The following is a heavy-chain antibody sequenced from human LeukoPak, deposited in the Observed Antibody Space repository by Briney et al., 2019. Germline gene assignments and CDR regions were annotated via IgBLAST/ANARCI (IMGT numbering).Heavy chain of an antibody. CDR1: GGSISSSSYY. J-gene: IGHJ4*02. CDR3: ARIKSIVVPRLYYFDY. CDR2: IYYSGST. Sequence: PSETLSLTCTVSGGSISSSSYYWGWIRQPPGKGLEWIGSIYYSGSTYYNPSLKSRVTISVDTSKNQFSLKLSSVTAADTAVYYCARIKSIVVPRLYYFDYWGQGTLVTVSA. V-gene: IGHV4-39*01. D-gene: IGHD2-2*01.